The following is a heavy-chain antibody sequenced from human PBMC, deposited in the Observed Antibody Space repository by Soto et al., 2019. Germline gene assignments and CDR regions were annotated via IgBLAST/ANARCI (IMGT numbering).Heavy chain of an antibody. Sequence: PGESLKISCQGSGYTFTNYWIGWVRQMPGKGLELMGIINPGDSSARYSPPFEGQVTISADKSINTAYLQWSSLKASDTAMYYCAILGLTRYCSSPSFYTMDVWGQATTVNVSS. V-gene: IGHV5-51*01. CDR3: AILGLTRYCSSPSFYTMDV. CDR1: GYTFTNYW. D-gene: IGHD2-2*02. CDR2: INPGDSSA. J-gene: IGHJ6*02.